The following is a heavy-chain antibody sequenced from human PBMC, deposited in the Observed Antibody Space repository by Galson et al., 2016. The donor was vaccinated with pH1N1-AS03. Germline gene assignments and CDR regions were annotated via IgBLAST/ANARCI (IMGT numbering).Heavy chain of an antibody. D-gene: IGHD2-8*01. J-gene: IGHJ4*02. Sequence: PALVKPTQTLTLTCSFSGFSLSTGGVHVAWIRQPPGKALEWLALIFWDGETRYRPSLTSRLTITKDTSKNEVVLTMTNMDPVDTSTYYCARSTQGNEGLDFWGQGILVTVSS. CDR2: IFWDGET. CDR3: ARSTQGNEGLDF. CDR1: GFSLSTGGVH. V-gene: IGHV2-5*02.